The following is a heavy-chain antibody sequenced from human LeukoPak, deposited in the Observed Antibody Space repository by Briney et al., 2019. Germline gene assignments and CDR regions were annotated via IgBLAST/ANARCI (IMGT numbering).Heavy chain of an antibody. CDR3: ARYVRLVESLVDLSLTYYYYMDV. CDR1: GYTFTSYD. D-gene: IGHD2-15*01. J-gene: IGHJ6*03. V-gene: IGHV1-8*01. CDR2: MNPNSGNT. Sequence: ASVKVSCKASGYTFTSYDINWVRQATGQGLEWMGWMNPNSGNTGYAQKFQGRVTMTRNTSISTAYMELSSLRSEDTPVYYCARYVRLVESLVDLSLTYYYYMDVWGKGTTVTVSS.